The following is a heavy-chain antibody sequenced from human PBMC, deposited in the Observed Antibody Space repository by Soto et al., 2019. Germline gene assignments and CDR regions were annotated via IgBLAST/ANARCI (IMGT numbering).Heavy chain of an antibody. CDR1: GGTFSSYA. CDR2: IIPIFGTA. V-gene: IGHV1-69*01. J-gene: IGHJ4*02. D-gene: IGHD5-12*01. Sequence: QVQLVQSGAEVKKPGSSVKVSCKASGGTFSSYAISWVRQAPGQGLERMGGIIPIFGTANYAQKFQGRVTTTAEESKSTAYMELISLRSEDTALYYFAWELKGLRFVSFPYWGQGTLVTVSS. CDR3: AWELKGLRFVSFPY.